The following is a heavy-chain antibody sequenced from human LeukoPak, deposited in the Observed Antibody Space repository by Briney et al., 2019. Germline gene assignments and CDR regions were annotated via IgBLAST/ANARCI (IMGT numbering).Heavy chain of an antibody. J-gene: IGHJ5*02. V-gene: IGHV3-21*04. CDR1: GFTFSSYS. CDR3: AGDTHSSSWYDH. D-gene: IGHD6-13*01. Sequence: GGSLRLSCAASGFTFSSYSMNWVRQAPGKGLEWVSSISSSNSYIYYADSVKGRFTISRDSSRNTLYLQMNSLRVEDSAVYYCAGDTHSSSWYDHWGQGTLVTVSS. CDR2: ISSSNSYI.